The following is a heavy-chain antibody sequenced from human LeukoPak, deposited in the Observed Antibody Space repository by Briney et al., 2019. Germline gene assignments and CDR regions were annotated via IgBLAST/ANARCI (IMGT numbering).Heavy chain of an antibody. J-gene: IGHJ4*02. CDR2: INSDGSST. CDR3: PKGGATVIDY. D-gene: IGHD4-17*01. CDR1: GFTFSNYW. Sequence: PGGSLRLSCAASGFTFSNYWMHWVRQAPGKGLVWVSRINSDGSSTTSADSVKGRFTISRDNAKNTLYLQMNSLRAEDTAVYYCPKGGATVIDYRGQGTLVTVSS. V-gene: IGHV3-74*01.